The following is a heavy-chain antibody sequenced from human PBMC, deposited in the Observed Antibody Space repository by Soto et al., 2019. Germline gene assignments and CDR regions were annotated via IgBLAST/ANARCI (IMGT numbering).Heavy chain of an antibody. D-gene: IGHD1-26*01. CDR3: ARGRVGPLGWFDP. V-gene: IGHV4-59*01. J-gene: IGHJ5*02. CDR2: IYYSGST. CDR1: GGSISSYY. Sequence: PSETLSLTCTVSGGSISSYYWSWIRPPPGKGLEWIGYIYYSGSTNYNPSLKSRVTISVDTSKNQFSLTLSSVTAADTAVYYCARGRVGPLGWFDPWGQGTLVTVSS.